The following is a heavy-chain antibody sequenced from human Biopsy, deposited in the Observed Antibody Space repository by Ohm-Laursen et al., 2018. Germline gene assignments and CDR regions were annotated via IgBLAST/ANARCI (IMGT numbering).Heavy chain of an antibody. D-gene: IGHD3-3*01. CDR1: GGSFSGYY. CDR2: ISSGGRA. CDR3: ARERQFRFLEGAFDY. V-gene: IGHV4-59*01. J-gene: IGHJ4*02. Sequence: SQTLSLTCTVSGGSFSGYYWSWIRQPPGKGLEWIGYISSGGRAKYNPSLKSRLTISLDTSKSQLSLRLSSVTAADSAIYYCARERQFRFLEGAFDYWGQGILVTVSS.